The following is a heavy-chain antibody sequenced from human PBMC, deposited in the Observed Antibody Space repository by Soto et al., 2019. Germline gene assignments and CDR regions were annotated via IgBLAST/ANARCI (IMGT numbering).Heavy chain of an antibody. V-gene: IGHV4-39*01. CDR1: GGSISGSSYY. D-gene: IGHD4-17*01. J-gene: IGHJ4*02. CDR3: ASFSGATYGDYGGGINY. Sequence: SETLSLTCTVSGGSISGSSYYWGWIRQPPGKGLECIGSVHYSGSTDYNPSLKSRVTISVDTSKNQFSLKLTSVTAADTAVYFCASFSGATYGDYGGGINYWGQGTLVTVSS. CDR2: VHYSGST.